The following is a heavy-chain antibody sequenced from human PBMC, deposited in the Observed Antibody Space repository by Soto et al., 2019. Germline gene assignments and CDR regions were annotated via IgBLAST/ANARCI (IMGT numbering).Heavy chain of an antibody. J-gene: IGHJ6*02. Sequence: QVQLVQSGAEVKKPGSSVKVSCKASGGTFSSYAISWVRQAPGQGLEWMGGIIPIFGTANYAQKFQGRVTITADESTSTAYMELSSLTPEDTAVYYCARDRPALLLTYYGMDVWGQGTTVTVSS. CDR1: GGTFSSYA. CDR3: ARDRPALLLTYYGMDV. CDR2: IIPIFGTA. D-gene: IGHD2-15*01. V-gene: IGHV1-69*01.